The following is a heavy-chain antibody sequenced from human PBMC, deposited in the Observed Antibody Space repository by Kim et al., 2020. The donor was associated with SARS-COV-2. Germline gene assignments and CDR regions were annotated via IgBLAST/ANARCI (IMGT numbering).Heavy chain of an antibody. CDR2: IYHSGST. D-gene: IGHD6-19*01. CDR1: GGSISSSNW. Sequence: SETLSLTCAVSGGSISSSNWWSWVRQPPGKGLEWIGEIYHSGSTNYNPSLKSRVTISVDKSKNQFSLKLSSVTAADTAVYYCARDRLAGQQWLVHLPAPRDYYYYGMDVWGQGTTVTVSS. J-gene: IGHJ6*02. V-gene: IGHV4-4*02. CDR3: ARDRLAGQQWLVHLPAPRDYYYYGMDV.